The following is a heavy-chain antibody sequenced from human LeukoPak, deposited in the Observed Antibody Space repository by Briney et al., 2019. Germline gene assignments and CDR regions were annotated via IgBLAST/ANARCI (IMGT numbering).Heavy chain of an antibody. CDR2: INHSGST. J-gene: IGHJ4*02. Sequence: PSETLSLTCAVYGGSFSGYYWSWIRQPPGKGLEWIGEINHSGSTSYNPSLKSRVTISVDTSKNQFSLKLSSVTAADTAVYYCARGPEWELHYFDYWGQGTLVTVSS. CDR1: GGSFSGYY. D-gene: IGHD1-26*01. V-gene: IGHV4-34*01. CDR3: ARGPEWELHYFDY.